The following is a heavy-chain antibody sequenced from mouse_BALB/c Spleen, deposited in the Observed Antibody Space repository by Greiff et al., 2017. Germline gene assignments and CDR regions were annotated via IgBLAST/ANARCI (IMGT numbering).Heavy chain of an antibody. V-gene: IGHV2-9-2*01. CDR1: GFSLTSYD. J-gene: IGHJ4*01. CDR3: VRDRGRYDRVYYAMDY. CDR2: IWTGGGT. D-gene: IGHD2-14*01. Sequence: QVQLKESGPGLVAPSQSLSITCTVSGFSLTSYDISWIRQPPGKGLEWLGVIWTGGGTNYNSAFMSRLSISKDNSKSQVFLKMNILQTDDTAIYYCVRDRGRYDRVYYAMDYWGQGTSVTVSS.